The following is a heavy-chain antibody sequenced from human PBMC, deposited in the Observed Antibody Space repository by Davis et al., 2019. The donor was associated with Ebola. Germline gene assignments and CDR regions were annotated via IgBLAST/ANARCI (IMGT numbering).Heavy chain of an antibody. CDR3: ARAQLRATTFVRTGGMNV. D-gene: IGHD1-26*01. CDR1: GFTFSSHW. CDR2: IKEDGSEK. Sequence: GESLKISCAASGFTFSSHWMTWVRQAPGKGLEWVANIKEDGSEKDYVDSVKGRFTISRDNAKNTLYLQMNSLRAEDTAVYYCARAQLRATTFVRTGGMNVWGQGTTVTVSS. V-gene: IGHV3-7*03. J-gene: IGHJ6*02.